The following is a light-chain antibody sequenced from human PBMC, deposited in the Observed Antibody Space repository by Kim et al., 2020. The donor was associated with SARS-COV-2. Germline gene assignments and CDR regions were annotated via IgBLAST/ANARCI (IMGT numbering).Light chain of an antibody. V-gene: IGKV3-20*01. CDR3: QQYANSPWT. CDR1: QSVSSTY. J-gene: IGKJ1*01. CDR2: GPS. Sequence: SPGEGAILSCRASQSVSSTYFAWYQQKPGQAPRLLIYGPSSRATGIPDRFSGSGSGTDFTLTISRLEPEDFAVYCCQQYANSPWTFGRGTKVDIK.